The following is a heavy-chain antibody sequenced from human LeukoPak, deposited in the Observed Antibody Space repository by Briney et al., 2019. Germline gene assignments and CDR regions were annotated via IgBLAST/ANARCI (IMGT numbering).Heavy chain of an antibody. CDR1: GFTFSSYG. CDR2: ISYVGSSK. J-gene: IGHJ2*01. V-gene: IGHV3-30*18. D-gene: IGHD4-17*01. CDR3: AKDYTVTTPDNRLGYFDL. Sequence: GRSIRLSCAASGFTFSSYGMHWVRQAPGKGLEWVAVISYVGSSKYYADSVKGRFTISRDNSKNTLYLQMDSLRTEDTAVYYCAKDYTVTTPDNRLGYFDLWGRGTLVTVSS.